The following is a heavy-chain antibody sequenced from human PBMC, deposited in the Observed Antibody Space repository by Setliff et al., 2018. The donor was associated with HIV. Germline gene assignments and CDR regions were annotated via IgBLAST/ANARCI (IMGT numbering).Heavy chain of an antibody. CDR1: GGSFSGYY. CDR2: INHSGST. J-gene: IGHJ4*02. V-gene: IGHV4-34*01. CDR3: ARAPDY. Sequence: SETLSLTCAVYGGSFSGYYWSWIRQPPGKGLEWIGEINHSGSTNYNPSLKSRVTISVDTSKNQFSLKLSSVTAADTAVYYCARAPDYWGQGTLVTVSS.